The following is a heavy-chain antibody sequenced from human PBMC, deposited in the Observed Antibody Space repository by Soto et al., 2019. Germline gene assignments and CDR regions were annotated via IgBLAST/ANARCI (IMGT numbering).Heavy chain of an antibody. D-gene: IGHD2-15*01. CDR1: GGSISSGGYY. CDR3: ARAEGGRVAATATDYMDV. Sequence: QVQLQESGPGLVKPSQTLSLTCTVSGGSISSGGYYWSWIRQHPGKGLEWIGYIYYSGSTYYNPSIQSRVTISVDTSKNQCSLKLSSVTAADTAVYDCARAEGGRVAATATDYMDVWGKGTTVTVSS. CDR2: IYYSGST. V-gene: IGHV4-31*03. J-gene: IGHJ6*03.